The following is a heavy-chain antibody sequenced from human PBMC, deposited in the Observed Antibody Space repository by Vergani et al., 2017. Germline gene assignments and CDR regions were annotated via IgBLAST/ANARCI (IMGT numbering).Heavy chain of an antibody. V-gene: IGHV3-15*01. D-gene: IGHD5-18*01. Sequence: EVQLVESGGGLVKPGGSLKLSCGTSGFTFSNAWMTWVRQAPGMGLQWVGRIRSKTDGWTTDYAAPVKGRFTISRDDSKNTLYLQMNSLRTEDTAVYYCTTQYSYGSSDYWGQGTLVTVSS. CDR3: TTQYSYGSSDY. CDR2: IRSKTDGWTT. CDR1: GFTFSNAW. J-gene: IGHJ4*02.